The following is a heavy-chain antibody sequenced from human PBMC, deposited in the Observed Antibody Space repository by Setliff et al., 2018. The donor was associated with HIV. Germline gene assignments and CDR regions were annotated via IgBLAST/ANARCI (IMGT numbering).Heavy chain of an antibody. V-gene: IGHV3-74*01. CDR1: GFTFSKHW. CDR2: INIDGSNT. Sequence: LSLSCAASGFTFSKHWMHWVRQAPGKGLVWVSRINIDGSNTYYADSVKGRFTISRDNAKDTLYLQMNSLRAEDTAVYYCARDPDTSNKIDYWGQGTLVTSPQ. CDR3: ARDPDTSNKIDY. D-gene: IGHD5-18*01. J-gene: IGHJ4*02.